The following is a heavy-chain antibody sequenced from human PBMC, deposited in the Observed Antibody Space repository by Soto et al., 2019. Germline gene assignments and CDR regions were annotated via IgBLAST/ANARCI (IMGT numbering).Heavy chain of an antibody. CDR3: ARVGAPTPGY. J-gene: IGHJ4*02. V-gene: IGHV3-21*01. Sequence: GGSLRLSCAASGFTFSSYSMNWVRQAPGKGLEWVSSISSSSSYIYYADSVEGRFTISRDNAKNSLYLQMNSLRAEDTAVYYCARVGAPTPGYWGQGTLVTVSS. D-gene: IGHD2-15*01. CDR1: GFTFSSYS. CDR2: ISSSSSYI.